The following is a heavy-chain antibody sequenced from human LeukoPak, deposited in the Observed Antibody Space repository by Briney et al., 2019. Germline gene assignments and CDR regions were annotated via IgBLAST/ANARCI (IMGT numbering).Heavy chain of an antibody. D-gene: IGHD1-26*01. CDR1: GGSISSGGYY. CDR2: IYHSGST. Sequence: SETLSLTCTVSGGSISSGGYYWSWIRQPPGKGLEWIGYIYHSGSTHYNSSLKSRVTISVDRSKNQFSLKLSSVTAADTAVYYCARDHPGLVGATHSGAFDIWGQGTMVTVSS. J-gene: IGHJ3*02. V-gene: IGHV4-30-2*01. CDR3: ARDHPGLVGATHSGAFDI.